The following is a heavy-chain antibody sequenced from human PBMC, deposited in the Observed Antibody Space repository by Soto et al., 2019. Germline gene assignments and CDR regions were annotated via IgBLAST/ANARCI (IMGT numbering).Heavy chain of an antibody. CDR3: ARYCSSTSCYGYGMDV. CDR2: IYYSGST. D-gene: IGHD2-2*01. V-gene: IGHV4-39*01. J-gene: IGHJ6*02. CDR1: GGSISSSSYY. Sequence: SETLSLTCTVSGGSISSSSYYWGWIRQPPGKGLEWIGSIYYSGSTYYNPPLKSRVTISVNPSKNQFSLKLSSVTAADTAVYYCARYCSSTSCYGYGMDVWGQGTTVTVSS.